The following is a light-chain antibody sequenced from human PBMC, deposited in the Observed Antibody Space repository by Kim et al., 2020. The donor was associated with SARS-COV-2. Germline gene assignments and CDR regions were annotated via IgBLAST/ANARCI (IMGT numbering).Light chain of an antibody. CDR3: NSRDSSGNHWV. J-gene: IGLJ3*02. CDR1: SLRSYS. V-gene: IGLV3-19*01. CDR2: GKN. Sequence: ALGQTVSITFQGDSLRSYSASWYQQKPGQAPVLVIYGKNNRPSGIPDRFSGSSSGNTASLTITGAQAEDEADYYCNSRDSSGNHWVFGGGTQLTVL.